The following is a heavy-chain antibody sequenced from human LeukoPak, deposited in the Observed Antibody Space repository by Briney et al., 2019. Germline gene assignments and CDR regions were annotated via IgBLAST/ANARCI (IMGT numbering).Heavy chain of an antibody. CDR1: GFTFSSFA. Sequence: GGSLRLSCAASGFTFSSFAMSWVRQAPGKGLEWVSAISTTGENTYYADSVKGRFTISRDNSKNTLYLQMNSLRAEDTAVYYCAKDRVGAMLYFDYWGQGTLVTVSS. D-gene: IGHD1-26*01. J-gene: IGHJ4*02. V-gene: IGHV3-23*01. CDR3: AKDRVGAMLYFDY. CDR2: ISTTGENT.